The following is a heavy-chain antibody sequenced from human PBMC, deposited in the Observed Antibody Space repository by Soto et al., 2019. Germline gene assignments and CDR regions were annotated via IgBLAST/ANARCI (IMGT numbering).Heavy chain of an antibody. CDR1: GYTFTSYG. V-gene: IGHV1-18*01. D-gene: IGHD6-13*01. CDR2: ISAYNGNT. J-gene: IGHJ6*02. Sequence: QVQLVQSGAEVKKPGASVKVSCKASGYTFTSYGISWVRQAPGQGLEWMGWISAYNGNTNYAQKLQGRVTMTTATSTRTAYMELRSLISNYTAVYYCARYEGAAGPPYYYYGMDVWGQGTTVTVSS. CDR3: ARYEGAAGPPYYYYGMDV.